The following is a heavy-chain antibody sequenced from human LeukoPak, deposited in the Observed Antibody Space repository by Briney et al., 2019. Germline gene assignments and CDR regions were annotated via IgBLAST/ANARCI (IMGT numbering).Heavy chain of an antibody. Sequence: PGGSLRLSCAASGFTVSSNYMSWVRQAPGKGLEWVSVIYSGGSTYYADSVKGRFTISRDNSKNTLNLQMNSLRAEDTAVYYCARDRLYSSSWYHFDYWGQGTLVTVSS. J-gene: IGHJ4*02. CDR2: IYSGGST. CDR3: ARDRLYSSSWYHFDY. D-gene: IGHD6-13*01. V-gene: IGHV3-66*01. CDR1: GFTVSSNY.